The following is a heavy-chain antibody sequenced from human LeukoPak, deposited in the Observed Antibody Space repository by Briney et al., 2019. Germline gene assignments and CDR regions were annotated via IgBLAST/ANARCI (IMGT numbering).Heavy chain of an antibody. CDR2: ISPSTGNT. CDR1: GYTFTSYD. J-gene: IGHJ4*02. V-gene: IGHV1-8*01. CDR3: VGGAPNWGFDF. D-gene: IGHD7-27*01. Sequence: ASVKVSCKASGYTFTSYDINWVRQATAQGFEWMGWISPSTGNTGYAQKFQGRVTMTRYTSVSTAYMELSSLRSEDTAVYYCVGGAPNWGFDFWGQGTLVTVSS.